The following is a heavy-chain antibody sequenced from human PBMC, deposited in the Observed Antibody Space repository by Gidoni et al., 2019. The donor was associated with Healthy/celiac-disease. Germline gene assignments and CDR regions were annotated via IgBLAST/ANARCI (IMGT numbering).Heavy chain of an antibody. V-gene: IGHV1-46*01. CDR1: GYTFTSYY. J-gene: IGHJ4*02. CDR3: AILARLGMDFDY. CDR2: INPSGGST. D-gene: IGHD6-6*01. Sequence: QVQLVQSGAEVKKPGASVKVSCKASGYTFTSYYMHWVRQAPGQGLEWMGIINPSGGSTSYAQKFQGRVTMTRDTSTSTVYMELSSLRSEDTAVYYCAILARLGMDFDYWGQGTLVTVSS.